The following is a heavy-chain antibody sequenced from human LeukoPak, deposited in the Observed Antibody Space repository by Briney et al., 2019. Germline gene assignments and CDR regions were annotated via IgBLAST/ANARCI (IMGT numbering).Heavy chain of an antibody. Sequence: SETLSLTCTVSGGSISTITYYWGWIRQPPGKGLEWVGHMYYRGNTFYNPSLKSRVTISVDTSKNQFSLKLRSVTAADTAVCYCARLYGNYQNYFDYWGQGTLVTVSS. V-gene: IGHV4-39*07. CDR2: MYYRGNT. CDR3: ARLYGNYQNYFDY. D-gene: IGHD1-7*01. CDR1: GGSISTITYY. J-gene: IGHJ4*02.